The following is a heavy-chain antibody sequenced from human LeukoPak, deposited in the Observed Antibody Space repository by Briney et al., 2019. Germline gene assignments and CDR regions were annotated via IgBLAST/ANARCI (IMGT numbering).Heavy chain of an antibody. D-gene: IGHD4-23*01. V-gene: IGHV3-48*03. Sequence: GGSLRLSCAASGFTFSSYEMNWVRQAPGKGLQWVSYISVCGSTKYYADSVKGRLTISRDDAKTTPYLQMNSLRGEDTGVYYCVRDEVGTPYSFDYWGQGTLVTVSS. CDR3: VRDEVGTPYSFDY. CDR1: GFTFSSYE. CDR2: ISVCGSTK. J-gene: IGHJ4*02.